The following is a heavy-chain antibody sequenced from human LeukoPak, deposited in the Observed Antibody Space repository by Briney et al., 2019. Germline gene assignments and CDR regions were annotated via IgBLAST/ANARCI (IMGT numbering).Heavy chain of an antibody. Sequence: GRSLRLSCAASGFTFDDYAMHWVRQAPGKGLEWVSGISWNSGSIGYADSVKGRFTISRDNAKNSLYLQMNSLRAEDTALYYCAKDRAYSSGWYCDLWGRGTLVTVSS. CDR1: GFTFDDYA. D-gene: IGHD6-19*01. V-gene: IGHV3-9*01. CDR3: AKDRAYSSGWYCDL. CDR2: ISWNSGSI. J-gene: IGHJ2*01.